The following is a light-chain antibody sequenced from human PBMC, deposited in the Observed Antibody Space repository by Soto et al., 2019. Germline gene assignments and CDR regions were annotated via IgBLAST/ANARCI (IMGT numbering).Light chain of an antibody. CDR1: SSDVGRYDY. Sequence: QSALAQPRSMSASPGQSVTISYTGTSSDVGRYDYVSWYQQHPGKAPKLIVYDVTERPSGVPDRFSGSKSGNTASLTISGLQAEDEADYSCCSFAGSYSYVFGTGTKVTVL. V-gene: IGLV2-11*01. J-gene: IGLJ1*01. CDR2: DVT. CDR3: CSFAGSYSYV.